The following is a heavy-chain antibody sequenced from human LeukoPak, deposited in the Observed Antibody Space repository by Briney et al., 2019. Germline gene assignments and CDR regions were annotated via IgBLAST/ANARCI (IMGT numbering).Heavy chain of an antibody. CDR3: ARRYDFWSGYYAN. Sequence: GESLKISCKGSGYSFTSYWIAWVRQMPGKGLEYMGIIYPGDSDTRYSPSFQGQVTISADKSISTAYLQWSSLKASDTAMYYCARRYDFWSGYYANWGQGTLVTVSS. V-gene: IGHV5-51*01. CDR2: IYPGDSDT. D-gene: IGHD3-3*01. J-gene: IGHJ4*02. CDR1: GYSFTSYW.